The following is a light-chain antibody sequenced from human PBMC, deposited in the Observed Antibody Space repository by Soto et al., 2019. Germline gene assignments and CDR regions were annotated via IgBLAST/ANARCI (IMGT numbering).Light chain of an antibody. CDR2: DVS. CDR3: SSYTSSSTLEV. CDR1: SSDVGGYNY. J-gene: IGLJ1*01. V-gene: IGLV2-14*01. Sequence: LTQPASVSGSPGQSITISCTGTSSDVGGYNYVSWYQQHPGKAPKLMIYDVSNRPSGVSNRFSGSKSGNTASLTISGLQAEDEADYYCSSYTSSSTLEVFGTG.